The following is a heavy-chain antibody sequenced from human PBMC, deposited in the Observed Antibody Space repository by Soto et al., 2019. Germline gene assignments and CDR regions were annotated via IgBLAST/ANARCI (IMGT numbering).Heavy chain of an antibody. CDR2: ISGSGGNT. CDR1: GFTFTIYA. J-gene: IGHJ6*02. D-gene: IGHD3-3*01. V-gene: IGHV3-23*01. Sequence: VGSLRLSCAASGFTFTIYAMSWVRQAPGKGLEWVSGISGSGGNTYYADSVKGRFTISRDNSKNTLYLQMNSLRAEDTAVYYCAKDLVFGVVNYYYGMDVWGQGTTVTVSS. CDR3: AKDLVFGVVNYYYGMDV.